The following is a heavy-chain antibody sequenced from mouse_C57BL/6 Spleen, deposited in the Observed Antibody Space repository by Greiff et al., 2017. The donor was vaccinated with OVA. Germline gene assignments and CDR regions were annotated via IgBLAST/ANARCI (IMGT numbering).Heavy chain of an antibody. D-gene: IGHD2-1*01. CDR3: ARSGNYKGAMDY. CDR1: GFTFSDYG. J-gene: IGHJ4*01. CDR2: ISSGSSTI. V-gene: IGHV5-17*01. Sequence: EVMLVESGGGLVKPGGSLKLSCAASGFTFSDYGMHWVRQAPEKGLEWVAYISSGSSTIYYADTVKGRFTISRDNAKNTLFLQMTSLRSEDTAMYYCARSGNYKGAMDYWGQGTSVTVSS.